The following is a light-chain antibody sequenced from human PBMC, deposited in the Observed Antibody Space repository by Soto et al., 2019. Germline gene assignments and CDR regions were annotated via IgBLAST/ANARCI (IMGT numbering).Light chain of an antibody. CDR1: QSMGSN. V-gene: IGKV3-15*01. CDR2: AAS. J-gene: IGKJ5*01. Sequence: DIVLTQSPGTLSLSPGERATLSCGASQSMGSNVAWYQQKPGQAPRLLIYAASTRATGIPARFSGSGSWTEFTLTISSLQSEDFAVYYCQQYNTWPPITFGQGTRLEIK. CDR3: QQYNTWPPIT.